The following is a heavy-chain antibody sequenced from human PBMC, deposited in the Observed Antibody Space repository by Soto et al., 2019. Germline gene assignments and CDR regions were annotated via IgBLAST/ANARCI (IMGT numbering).Heavy chain of an antibody. CDR2: IYHSGST. CDR1: GGSISSGGYS. CDR3: VRGGYSYGPMGYYYYGMDV. Sequence: SETLSLTCAVSGGSISSGGYSWSWIRQPPGKGLEWIGYIYHSGSTYYNPSLKSRVTISVDRSKNQFSLELSSVTAADTAVYYCVRGGYSYGPMGYYYYGMDVWGQGTTVTVSS. V-gene: IGHV4-30-2*01. D-gene: IGHD5-18*01. J-gene: IGHJ6*02.